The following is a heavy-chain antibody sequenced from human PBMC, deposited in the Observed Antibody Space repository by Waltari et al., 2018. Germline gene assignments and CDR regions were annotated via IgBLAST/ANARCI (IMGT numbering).Heavy chain of an antibody. CDR3: ARDKSGWSRDY. D-gene: IGHD6-19*01. Sequence: EVQLVESGGGLVQPGGSLRLSCAASGFTFSSYSMTWVRRAPGTGLEGVATIQTDGIGRFYVDSVKGRFTISRDNARNTLYLYMNSLRADGTGVYHCARDKSGWSRDYWGQGTLVTVSS. CDR2: IQTDGIGR. J-gene: IGHJ4*02. V-gene: IGHV3-7*01. CDR1: GFTFSSYS.